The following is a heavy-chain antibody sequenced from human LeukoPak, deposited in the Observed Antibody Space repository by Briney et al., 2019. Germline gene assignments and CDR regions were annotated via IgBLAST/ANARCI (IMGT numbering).Heavy chain of an antibody. CDR2: ISGSGNGT. Sequence: PGGSLRLSCAASGFTFRTSAMNWVRQAPGKGLEWLCGISGSGNGTYYADSVKGRFTISRDNAKNSLYLQMNSLRAEDTALYYCAKEGASSGWYALDAFDIWGQGTMVTVSS. D-gene: IGHD6-19*01. V-gene: IGHV3-23*01. J-gene: IGHJ3*02. CDR3: AKEGASSGWYALDAFDI. CDR1: GFTFRTSA.